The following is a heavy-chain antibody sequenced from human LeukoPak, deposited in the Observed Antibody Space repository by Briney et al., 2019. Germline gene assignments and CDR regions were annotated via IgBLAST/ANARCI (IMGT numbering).Heavy chain of an antibody. Sequence: GESLKISCKGSEYSFTNYWIVWVRQMPGKGLEWMGIIYPGDSDTRYSPPFQGQVTISADKSISTAYLQWSSLKASDTAMYYCARATGSGSYQRFDYWGQGTLVTVSS. CDR2: IYPGDSDT. D-gene: IGHD3-10*01. CDR1: EYSFTNYW. J-gene: IGHJ4*02. V-gene: IGHV5-51*01. CDR3: ARATGSGSYQRFDY.